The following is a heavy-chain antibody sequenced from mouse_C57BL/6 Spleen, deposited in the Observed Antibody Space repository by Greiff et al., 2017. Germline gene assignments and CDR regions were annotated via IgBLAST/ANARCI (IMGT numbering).Heavy chain of an antibody. CDR2: IYPGGGYT. J-gene: IGHJ4*01. D-gene: IGHD1-1*01. CDR3: ARGGTTGAMDY. V-gene: IGHV1-63*01. Sequence: QVQLQQSGAELVRPGTSVKMSCKASGYTFTNYWIGWAKQRPGHGLEWIGDIYPGGGYTNYNEKFKGKATLTADKSSSPAYLQLSSLTSEDSAVDYGARGGTTGAMDYWGQGTSVTVSS. CDR1: GYTFTNYW.